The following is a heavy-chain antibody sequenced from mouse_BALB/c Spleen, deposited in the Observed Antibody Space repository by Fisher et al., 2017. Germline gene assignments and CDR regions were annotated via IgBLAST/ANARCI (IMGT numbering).Heavy chain of an antibody. V-gene: IGHV14-2*02. D-gene: IGHD1-1*02. CDR3: ASYGPRDAMDY. J-gene: IGHJ4*01. Sequence: KFKGKATITADTSSNTAYLQLSSLTSEDTAVYYCASYGPRDAMDYWGQGTSVTVSS.